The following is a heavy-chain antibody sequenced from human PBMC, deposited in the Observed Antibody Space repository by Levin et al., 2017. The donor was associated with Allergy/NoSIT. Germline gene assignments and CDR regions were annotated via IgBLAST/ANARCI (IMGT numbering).Heavy chain of an antibody. CDR2: ISYDGSNK. Sequence: SCAASGFTFSSYGMHWVRQAPGKGLEWVAVISYDGSNKYYADSVKGRFTISRDNSKNTLYLQMNSLRAEDTAVYYCAKERTYYDILTGYRGTPPFDYWGQGTLVTVSS. CDR3: AKERTYYDILTGYRGTPPFDY. D-gene: IGHD3-9*01. J-gene: IGHJ4*02. V-gene: IGHV3-30*18. CDR1: GFTFSSYG.